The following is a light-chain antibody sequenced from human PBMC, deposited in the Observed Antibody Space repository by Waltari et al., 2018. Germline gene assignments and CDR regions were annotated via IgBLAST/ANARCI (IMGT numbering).Light chain of an antibody. CDR3: TSFTSRSTWV. Sequence: QSALTQPVSVSESPGQSITISCTGTSSDVAAYNFVPWYQQHPGKAPKLMIYEVSNRPSGVSSRFSASKSGNTASLTISGLQAEDEADYYCTSFTSRSTWVFGGGTKLTVL. J-gene: IGLJ3*02. CDR1: SSDVAAYNF. V-gene: IGLV2-14*01. CDR2: EVS.